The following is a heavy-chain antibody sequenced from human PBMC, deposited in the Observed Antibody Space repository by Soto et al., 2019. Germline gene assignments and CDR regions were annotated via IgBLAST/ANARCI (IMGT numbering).Heavy chain of an antibody. D-gene: IGHD3-10*01. CDR2: IYYSGST. J-gene: IGHJ6*02. CDR3: ASLREEGATYYYGSGSYYGMDV. CDR1: GGSISSGGYY. Sequence: SEALSLTCTVSGGSISSGGYYWSWIRQHPGKGLEWIGYIYYSGSTYYNPSLKSRVTISVDTSKNQFSLKLSSVTAADTAVYYCASLREEGATYYYGSGSYYGMDVWGQGTTVTVSS. V-gene: IGHV4-31*03.